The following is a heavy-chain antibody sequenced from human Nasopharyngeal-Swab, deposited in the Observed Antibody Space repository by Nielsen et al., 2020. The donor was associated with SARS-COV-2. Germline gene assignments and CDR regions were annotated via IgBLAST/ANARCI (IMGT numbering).Heavy chain of an antibody. CDR3: AKATNARYDFWSGSFDY. Sequence: GGSLRLSCVVSGFTFSDYWMSWVRQAPGKGLEWVSHINQDGSEKYYADSVKGRFTISRDNAKNSLYLQMNSLRVEDMAFYYCAKATNARYDFWSGSFDYWGQGTLVTVSS. CDR2: INQDGSEK. J-gene: IGHJ4*02. D-gene: IGHD3-3*01. V-gene: IGHV3-7*03. CDR1: GFTFSDYW.